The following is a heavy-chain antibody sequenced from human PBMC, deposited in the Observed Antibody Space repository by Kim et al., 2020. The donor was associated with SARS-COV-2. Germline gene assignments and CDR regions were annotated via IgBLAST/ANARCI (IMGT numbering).Heavy chain of an antibody. CDR2: IYYSGST. J-gene: IGHJ4*02. CDR3: ARGEVGGYDLIH. D-gene: IGHD5-12*01. V-gene: IGHV4-31*03. Sequence: SETLSLTCTVSGGSISSGGYYWSWIRQHPGKGLEWIGYIYYSGSTYYNPSLKSRVTISVDTSKNQFSLKLSSVTAADTAVYYCARGEVGGYDLIHWGQGTLVTVSS. CDR1: GGSISSGGYY.